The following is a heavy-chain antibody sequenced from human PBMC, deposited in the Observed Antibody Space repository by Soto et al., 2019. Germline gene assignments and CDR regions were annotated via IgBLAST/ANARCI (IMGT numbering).Heavy chain of an antibody. Sequence: GGSLRLSCVASGFSFSPYSIIWVRQAPGKGLEWVSYITGDSRTIYYADSVKGRFTISRDNARRSLFLQMTSLTAEDTAMYYCVRGGGGGLFDPWGQGTMVTVSS. V-gene: IGHV3-48*04. J-gene: IGHJ5*02. CDR1: GFSFSPYS. CDR3: VRGGGGGLFDP. D-gene: IGHD2-15*01. CDR2: ITGDSRTI.